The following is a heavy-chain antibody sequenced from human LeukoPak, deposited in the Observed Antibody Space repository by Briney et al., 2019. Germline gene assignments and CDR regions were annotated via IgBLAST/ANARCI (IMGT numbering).Heavy chain of an antibody. D-gene: IGHD6-19*01. Sequence: ASVKVSCKASGYTFTGYYMHWVRQAPGQGLEWMGWINPNSGGTNYAQKFQGWVTMTRDTSISTAYMELSRLRSDDTAVYYCARAAPYSSGWYFYYYGMDVWGQGTTVTVSS. J-gene: IGHJ6*02. CDR1: GYTFTGYY. CDR2: INPNSGGT. CDR3: ARAAPYSSGWYFYYYGMDV. V-gene: IGHV1-2*04.